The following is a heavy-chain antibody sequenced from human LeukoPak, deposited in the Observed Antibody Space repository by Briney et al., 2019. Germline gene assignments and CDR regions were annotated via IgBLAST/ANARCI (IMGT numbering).Heavy chain of an antibody. D-gene: IGHD1-1*01. CDR1: GFTSNNYA. Sequence: GGSLRLSCASSGFTSNNYAMTWVRQAPGKGLEWVSSITASGGSTYCADSVKGRFTISRDNSKNTLYLQMSSLRAEDTAVYYCARDYPTSGIVTIFDCWGQGTLVTVSS. CDR2: ITASGGST. CDR3: ARDYPTSGIVTIFDC. V-gene: IGHV3-23*01. J-gene: IGHJ4*02.